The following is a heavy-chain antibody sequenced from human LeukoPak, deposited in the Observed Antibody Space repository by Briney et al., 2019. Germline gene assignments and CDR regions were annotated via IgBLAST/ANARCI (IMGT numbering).Heavy chain of an antibody. CDR3: ARVADNYYGSGSTDY. Sequence: GGSLRLSCAASGFTFDDYGMNWVRQAPGKGLEWVSYISSSGSTIYYADSVKGRFTISRDNAKNSLYLQMNSLRAEDTAVYYCARVADNYYGSGSTDYWGQGTLVTVSS. D-gene: IGHD3-10*01. CDR2: ISSSGSTI. J-gene: IGHJ4*02. CDR1: GFTFDDYG. V-gene: IGHV3-48*03.